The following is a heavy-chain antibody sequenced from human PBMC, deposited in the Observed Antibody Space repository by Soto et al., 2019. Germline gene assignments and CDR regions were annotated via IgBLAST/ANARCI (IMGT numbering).Heavy chain of an antibody. V-gene: IGHV3-7*03. CDR3: ARVGGYYDSSGYYYFGAFDI. J-gene: IGHJ3*02. CDR1: GFTLSSYW. D-gene: IGHD3-22*01. CDR2: RKKDGSEK. Sequence: PGGSLRLSCAASGFTLSSYWMRCLRQAPGKGLEGVANRKKDGSEKYYVDSVNGRFTISIDNAKNSLYLQMNSLRAEDTAVYYCARVGGYYDSSGYYYFGAFDIWGQGTMVTVSS.